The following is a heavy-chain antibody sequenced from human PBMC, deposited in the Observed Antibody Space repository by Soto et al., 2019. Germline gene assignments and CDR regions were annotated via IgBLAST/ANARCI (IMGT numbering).Heavy chain of an antibody. CDR1: GFTFSSYA. Sequence: EVQLLESGGGLVQPGGSLRLSCAASGFTFSSYAMSWVRQAPGKGLEWVSAISGSGGTTYYADSVKGRFTISRDNSKNTLDLQMNSLRAEDTAVYYCPKPYSGSYWSYDYWGQGILVTVSS. V-gene: IGHV3-23*01. CDR2: ISGSGGTT. CDR3: PKPYSGSYWSYDY. J-gene: IGHJ4*02. D-gene: IGHD1-26*01.